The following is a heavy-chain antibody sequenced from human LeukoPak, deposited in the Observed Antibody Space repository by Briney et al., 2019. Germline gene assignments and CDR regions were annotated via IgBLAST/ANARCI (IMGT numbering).Heavy chain of an antibody. CDR3: ARGRGDYVGGSYRLRLDY. V-gene: IGHV4-39*01. J-gene: IGHJ4*02. CDR1: GGSISSSSYY. CDR2: IYYSGST. Sequence: SETLSLTCTVSGGSISSSSYYWDWIRQPPGKGLEWIGSIYYSGSTYYNPSLKSRVTISVDTSKNQFSLKLSSVTAADTAVYYCARGRGDYVGGSYRLRLDYWGQGTLVTVSS. D-gene: IGHD3-16*02.